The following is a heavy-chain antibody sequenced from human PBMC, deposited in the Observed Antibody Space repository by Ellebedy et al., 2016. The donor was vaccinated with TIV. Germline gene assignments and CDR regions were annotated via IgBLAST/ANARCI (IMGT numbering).Heavy chain of an antibody. V-gene: IGHV1-24*01. CDR3: ATDMGPELWKRRYIKGDTFDY. D-gene: IGHD1-1*01. CDR1: GYTLTELS. Sequence: AASVKVSCKVSGYTLTELSMHWVRQAPGKGLEWTGGFDPEDGETIYAQKFQGRVTMTEDTSTDPAYMELSSLRSEETAVYYCATDMGPELWKRRYIKGDTFDYWGQGTLVTVSS. J-gene: IGHJ4*02. CDR2: FDPEDGET.